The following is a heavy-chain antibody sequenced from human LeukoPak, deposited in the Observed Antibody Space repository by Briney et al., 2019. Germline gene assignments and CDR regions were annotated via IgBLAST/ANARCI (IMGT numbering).Heavy chain of an antibody. CDR3: ARASYGGYFDY. Sequence: PSETLSLTCTVSGGSISSGSYYWSWIRQPPGKGLEWIGYIYYSGSTNYNPSLKSRVTISVDTSKNQFSLKLSSVTAADTAVYYCARASYGGYFDYWGQGTLVTVSS. V-gene: IGHV4-61*01. CDR1: GGSISSGSYY. D-gene: IGHD4-23*01. J-gene: IGHJ4*02. CDR2: IYYSGST.